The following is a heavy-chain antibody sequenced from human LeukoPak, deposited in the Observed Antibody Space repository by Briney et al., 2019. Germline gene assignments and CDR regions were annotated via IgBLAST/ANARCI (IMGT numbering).Heavy chain of an antibody. CDR3: AKPYYYDSSGYSPPFDY. CDR1: GFTFSSYA. J-gene: IGHJ4*02. V-gene: IGHV3-23*01. CDR2: ISGSGGST. Sequence: GGSLRLSCAASGFTFSSYAMSWVRQAPGKGLERVSAISGSGGSTYYADSVKGRFTISRDNSKNTLYLQMNSLRAEDTAVYYCAKPYYYDSSGYSPPFDYWGQGTLVTVSS. D-gene: IGHD3-22*01.